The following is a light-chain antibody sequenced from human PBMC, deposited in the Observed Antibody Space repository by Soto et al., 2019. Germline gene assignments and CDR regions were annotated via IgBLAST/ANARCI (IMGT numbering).Light chain of an antibody. CDR2: GAS. CDR1: QSVSNN. J-gene: IGKJ5*01. V-gene: IGKV3-15*01. Sequence: EIVMTQTPATLTVSPGDRATLSCRAGQSVSNNLAWYQQKPGQTPRLVIYGASNRATGVPARFSGSGSGTEFTLTINSLQAEDCAVYYCQQYYNWPRTFGQGTRLEIK. CDR3: QQYYNWPRT.